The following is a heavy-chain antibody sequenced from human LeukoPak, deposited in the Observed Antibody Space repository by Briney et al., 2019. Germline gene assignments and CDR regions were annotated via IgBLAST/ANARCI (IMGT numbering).Heavy chain of an antibody. D-gene: IGHD6-19*01. CDR1: GFTFSSFA. V-gene: IGHV3-23*01. Sequence: GGSLRLSCTASGFTFSSFAMAWVRHAPGKGLECVSTISASLGTPYYSDSVKGRFTISRDNSKNTVSLEMNSLRAEDTAVNYCAKKHFPTSGWIDSWGQGTLVTVSS. CDR2: ISASLGTP. CDR3: AKKHFPTSGWIDS. J-gene: IGHJ4*02.